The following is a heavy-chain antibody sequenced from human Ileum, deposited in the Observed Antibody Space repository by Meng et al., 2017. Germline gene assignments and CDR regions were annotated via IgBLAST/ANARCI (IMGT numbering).Heavy chain of an antibody. J-gene: IGHJ5*02. V-gene: IGHV4-61*01. Sequence: QLEERGPGVVSASETLSLTCAVSGGSVSSVLYYECWIRQHPGKGLEWIGYIYYSGSINYNPSLKSRVTISVDTSKNQFSLNLSSVTAADTAVYYCARDSGWFDRWGQGTLVTVSS. CDR1: GGSVSSVLYY. CDR3: ARDSGWFDR. CDR2: IYYSGSI.